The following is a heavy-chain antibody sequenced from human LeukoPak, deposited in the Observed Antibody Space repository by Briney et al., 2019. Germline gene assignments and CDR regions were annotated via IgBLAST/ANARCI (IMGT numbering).Heavy chain of an antibody. D-gene: IGHD4-23*01. V-gene: IGHV3-23*01. J-gene: IGHJ4*02. CDR2: ISDRGDNI. Sequence: GGTLRLSCAASGFTFTAYGMTWVRQAPGKGLEWVSHISDRGDNIYYADSVKGRFTISRDNSKNTLYLQMNSLSADDTAVYYCAIGPGGLFHYWGQGTLVTVSS. CDR3: AIGPGGLFHY. CDR1: GFTFTAYG.